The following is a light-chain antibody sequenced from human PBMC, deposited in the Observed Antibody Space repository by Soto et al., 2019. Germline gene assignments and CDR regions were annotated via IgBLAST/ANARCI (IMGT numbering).Light chain of an antibody. CDR2: YDT. J-gene: IGLJ3*02. CDR1: NIGSKS. CDR3: QVWDSSSDHPL. Sequence: SYELIQPPSVSVAPGKTARITCGGNNIGSKSVHWYQQKPGQAPVLVIYYDTDRPSGIPERFSGSNSGNTATLTISRVEAGDEADYYCQVWDSSSDHPLFGGGTKLTVL. V-gene: IGLV3-21*04.